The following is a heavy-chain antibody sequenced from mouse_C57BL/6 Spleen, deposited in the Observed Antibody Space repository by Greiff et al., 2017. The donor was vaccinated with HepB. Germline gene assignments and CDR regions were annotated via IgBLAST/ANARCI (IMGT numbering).Heavy chain of an antibody. CDR2: ISSGGDYI. CDR1: GFTFSSYA. J-gene: IGHJ4*01. Sequence: EVMLVESGEGLVKPGGSLKLSCAASGFTFSSYAMSWVRQTPEKRLEWVAYISSGGDYIYYADTVKGRFPISRDNARNTLYLQMSSLKSEDTAMYYCTREGDSNYGGYYAMDYWGQGTSVTVSS. V-gene: IGHV5-9-1*02. D-gene: IGHD2-5*01. CDR3: TREGDSNYGGYYAMDY.